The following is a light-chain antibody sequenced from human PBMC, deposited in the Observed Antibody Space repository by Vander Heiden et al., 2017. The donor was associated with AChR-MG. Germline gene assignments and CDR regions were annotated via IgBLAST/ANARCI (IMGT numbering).Light chain of an antibody. V-gene: IGLV1-44*01. CDR3: AAWDDSVWPGVV. Sequence: QSVLTQPPSASGTPGQRVTISCSGSSSNIGSNTVNWYQQLPGTAPKLLIYSNNQRPSGVPDRFSGSKSGTSASLAISGLQSEDEADYYCAAWDDSVWPGVVFGGGTKLTVL. CDR2: SNN. J-gene: IGLJ2*01. CDR1: SSNIGSNT.